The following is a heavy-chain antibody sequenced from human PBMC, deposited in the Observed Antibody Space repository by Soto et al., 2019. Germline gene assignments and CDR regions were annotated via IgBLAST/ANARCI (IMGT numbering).Heavy chain of an antibody. CDR3: ARGVRTTVTMGVGWFDP. CDR2: INPNSGGT. CDR1: GYTFTGYY. D-gene: IGHD4-17*01. Sequence: QVQLVQSGAEVKKPGASVKVSCKASGYTFTGYYMHWVRQAPGQGLEWMGWINPNSGGTNYAQKFQGWVTMTRDTAISTAHMELSRLRSDDTAVYYGARGVRTTVTMGVGWFDPWGQGTLVTVAS. V-gene: IGHV1-2*04. J-gene: IGHJ5*02.